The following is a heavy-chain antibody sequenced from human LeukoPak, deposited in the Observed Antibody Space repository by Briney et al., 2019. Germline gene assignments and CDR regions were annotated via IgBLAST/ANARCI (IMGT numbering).Heavy chain of an antibody. CDR3: AREGGPYRPLDY. CDR2: SYYCWST. Sequence: SETLSLTCTVSGGSISSYYWTWIRQPPRPGLELIGYSYYCWSTSYNPSLMSRVSFSLDTPRIPFSLRLTSVTAADTAVYYCAREGGPYRPLDYSGQGTLVTVSS. CDR1: GGSISSYY. V-gene: IGHV4-59*01. J-gene: IGHJ4*02.